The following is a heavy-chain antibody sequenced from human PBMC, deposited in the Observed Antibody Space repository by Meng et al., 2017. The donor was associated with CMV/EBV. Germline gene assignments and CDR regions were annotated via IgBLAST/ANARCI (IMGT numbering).Heavy chain of an antibody. CDR2: IYSGGSST. CDR1: GFTFSSYA. CDR3: AKAYDSSGYDY. Sequence: LSCAASGFTFSSYAMSWVRQAPGKGLEWVSVIYSGGSSTYYADSVKGRFTISRDNSKNTLYLQMNSLRAEDTAVYYCAKAYDSSGYDYWGQGTLVTVSS. J-gene: IGHJ4*02. V-gene: IGHV3-23*03. D-gene: IGHD3-22*01.